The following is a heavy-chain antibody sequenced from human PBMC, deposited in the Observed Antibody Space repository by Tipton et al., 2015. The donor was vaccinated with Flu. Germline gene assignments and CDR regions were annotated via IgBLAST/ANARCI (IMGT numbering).Heavy chain of an antibody. Sequence: SLRLSCAASGFIFSSYWMSWVRQAPGKGLEWVANIKEDGSDKYYVESVRGRFTISRDNAKKSLYLQMNSLSAEDTAVYYCTRADGYCRGAGCPGDYWGQGTLVTVSS. CDR2: IKEDGSDK. CDR1: GFIFSSYW. CDR3: TRADGYCRGAGCPGDY. J-gene: IGHJ4*02. D-gene: IGHD2-15*01. V-gene: IGHV3-7*01.